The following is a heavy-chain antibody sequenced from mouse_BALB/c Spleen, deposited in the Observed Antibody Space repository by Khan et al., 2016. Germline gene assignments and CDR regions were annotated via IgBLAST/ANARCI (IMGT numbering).Heavy chain of an antibody. J-gene: IGHJ2*01. Sequence: QIQLVQSGPELKKPGETVKISCKASGYTFTDYSMHWVKQAPGKGLKWMGWINTETGERTYADDFKGRFAFSLETSASTAYLQINNLKNEDTATYFCARGANWDVDYWGQGTTLTVSS. CDR1: GYTFTDYS. CDR3: ARGANWDVDY. CDR2: INTETGER. V-gene: IGHV9-2-1*01. D-gene: IGHD4-1*01.